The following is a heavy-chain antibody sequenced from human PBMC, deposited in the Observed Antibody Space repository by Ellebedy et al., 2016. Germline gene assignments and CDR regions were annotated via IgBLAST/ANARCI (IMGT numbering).Heavy chain of an antibody. D-gene: IGHD3-22*01. J-gene: IGHJ3*02. V-gene: IGHV3-30*03. CDR2: ISYDGSNK. Sequence: GGSLRLSCAASGFTFSSYGMHWVRQAPGKGLEWVAVISYDGSNKYYADSVKGRFTISRDNSKNTLYLQMNSLRAEDTAVYYCARGHYYDSSGSLDAFDIWGQGTMVTVSS. CDR3: ARGHYYDSSGSLDAFDI. CDR1: GFTFSSYG.